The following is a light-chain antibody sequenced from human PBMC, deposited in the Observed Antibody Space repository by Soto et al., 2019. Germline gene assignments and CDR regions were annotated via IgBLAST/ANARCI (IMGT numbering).Light chain of an antibody. J-gene: IGLJ3*02. V-gene: IGLV1-40*01. Sequence: QSVLTQPPSVSGAPGQRVTISCTGSSSNIGATSDVHWYQQLPGAAPKLLIFGNRNRPSGVPERFSGSKSGTSASLAITGLQAEDEADYYCQAYDYSLTAFVFGGGTKLAVL. CDR1: SSNIGATSD. CDR3: QAYDYSLTAFV. CDR2: GNR.